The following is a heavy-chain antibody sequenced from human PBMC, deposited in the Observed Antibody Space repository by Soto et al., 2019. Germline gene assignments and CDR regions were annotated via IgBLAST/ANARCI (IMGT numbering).Heavy chain of an antibody. J-gene: IGHJ4*02. D-gene: IGHD3-10*01. CDR2: IIPILGIA. CDR1: GGTFSSYT. V-gene: IGHV1-69*02. CDR3: ASTLDYYGSGSHYHNFDY. Sequence: ASVKVSCKASGGTFSSYTISWVRQAPGQGLEWMGRIIPILGIANYAQKFQGRVTITADKSTSTAYMELSSLRSEDTAVYYCASTLDYYGSGSHYHNFDYWGQGTLVTVSS.